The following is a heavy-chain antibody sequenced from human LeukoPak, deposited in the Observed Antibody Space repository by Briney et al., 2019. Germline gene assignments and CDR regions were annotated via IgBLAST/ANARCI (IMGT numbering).Heavy chain of an antibody. Sequence: ASVKVSCKASAYTLSGYYMHWVRQAPGQGLEWMGWINPKSGVTNYAQKFQCRVTMTWDTSINTTFMELSRLRSDDTAVYYCARRIAVAGSPVYYFDYWGQGTLVTVSS. CDR1: AYTLSGYY. D-gene: IGHD6-19*01. V-gene: IGHV1-2*02. CDR2: INPKSGVT. CDR3: ARRIAVAGSPVYYFDY. J-gene: IGHJ4*02.